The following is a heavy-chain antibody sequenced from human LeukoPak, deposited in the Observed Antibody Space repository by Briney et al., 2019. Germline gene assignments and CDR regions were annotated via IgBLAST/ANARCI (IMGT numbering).Heavy chain of an antibody. CDR3: AKDQSNNWNVDI. V-gene: IGHV3-23*01. CDR2: INGGTGTT. J-gene: IGHJ3*02. CDR1: GFTFYIYG. D-gene: IGHD1-20*01. Sequence: GGSLRLSCAASGFTFYIYGMSWVRQAPGKGLEWVSSINGGTGTTYYADSVRGRFTISRDNSKNTLYLQMNSLRAEDTAVYYCAKDQSNNWNVDIWGQGTMVTVSS.